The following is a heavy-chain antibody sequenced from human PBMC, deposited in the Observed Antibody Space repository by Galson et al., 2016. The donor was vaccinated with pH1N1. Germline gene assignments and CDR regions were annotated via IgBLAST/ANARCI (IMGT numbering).Heavy chain of an antibody. J-gene: IGHJ3*02. V-gene: IGHV5-51*01. Sequence: QSGAEVKKPGESLKISCKGSGYSFSSYWIAWVRQMPGKGLEWMRIIYPGNSDTRYTPSFQGQVTISADKSNNTAYLQWSSLKASDTAMYYCARRSADIGVDMWGQGTMVIVSA. D-gene: IGHD5-12*01. CDR3: ARRSADIGVDM. CDR1: GYSFSSYW. CDR2: IYPGNSDT.